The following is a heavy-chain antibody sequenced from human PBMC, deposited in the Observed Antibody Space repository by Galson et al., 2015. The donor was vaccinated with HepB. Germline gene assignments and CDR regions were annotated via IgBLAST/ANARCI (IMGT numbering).Heavy chain of an antibody. Sequence: SLRLSCAASGFTFSTYSLNWVRQAPGKGLEWVSAASSSSIYKYYADSVKGRFTISRDNAKSSLYVQMNNLRDEDTAVYYCARGRGDIGGYYAFDYWGKGALVTVSS. CDR1: GFTFSTYS. D-gene: IGHD3-22*01. CDR3: ARGRGDIGGYYAFDY. V-gene: IGHV3-21*06. CDR2: ASSSSIYK. J-gene: IGHJ4*02.